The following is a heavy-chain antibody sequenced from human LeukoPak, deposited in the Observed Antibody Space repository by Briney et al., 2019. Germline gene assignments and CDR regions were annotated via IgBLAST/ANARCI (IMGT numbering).Heavy chain of an antibody. Sequence: GGSLRLSCAASGFSFSSYGMHWVRQAPGKGLEWVAFIRYDGSNKYYADSVKGRFTISRDNSKNTLYLQMNSLRAEDTAVYYCAKRGDTAMVMYYYYYMDVWGKGTTVTVSS. CDR2: IRYDGSNK. CDR3: AKRGDTAMVMYYYYYMDV. V-gene: IGHV3-30*02. J-gene: IGHJ6*03. CDR1: GFSFSSYG. D-gene: IGHD5-18*01.